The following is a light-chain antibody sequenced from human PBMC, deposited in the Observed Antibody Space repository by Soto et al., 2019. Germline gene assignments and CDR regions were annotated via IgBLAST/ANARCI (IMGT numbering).Light chain of an antibody. J-gene: IGKJ2*01. V-gene: IGKV4-1*01. Sequence: LVMTQTPDSLAVSLGERATINCKSSQSVLYSNKKNCVAWYQHKPGQPPKVLIYWASTRESGVPDRFSGSGSGTDFTLTISSLQAEDVAVYYCQQYYTTPYTFGQGTKLEIK. CDR2: WAS. CDR3: QQYYTTPYT. CDR1: QSVLYSNKKNC.